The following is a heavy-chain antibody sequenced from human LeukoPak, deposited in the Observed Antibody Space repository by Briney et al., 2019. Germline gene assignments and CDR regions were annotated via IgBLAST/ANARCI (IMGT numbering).Heavy chain of an antibody. J-gene: IGHJ3*02. V-gene: IGHV3-21*04. D-gene: IGHD6-13*01. CDR3: ARDQGRLDLQQLVRWWSMRAFDI. CDR2: ISISSNYI. Sequence: PGGSLRLSCAASGFTFSRYSMNWVRQAPGKGLEWVSSISISSNYIYYADSVKGRFTISRDNAKNSLYLQMNSLRAEDTALYYCARDQGRLDLQQLVRWWSMRAFDIWGQGTMVTVSS. CDR1: GFTFSRYS.